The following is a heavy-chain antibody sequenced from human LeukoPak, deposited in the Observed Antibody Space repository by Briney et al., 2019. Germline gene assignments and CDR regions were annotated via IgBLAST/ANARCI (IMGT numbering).Heavy chain of an antibody. CDR1: GFTFSTYA. J-gene: IGHJ5*02. D-gene: IGHD2-21*02. Sequence: PGGSLRLSCVASGFTFSTYAMSWVRQAPGKGLEWVSDVSGSGGSTYYADSVKGRFTISRDNSKNTLYLQMNSLRAEDTAVYYCAKDRIPPNCGGGCYDPRNWFDPWGQGTLVTVSS. CDR3: AKDRIPPNCGGGCYDPRNWFDP. CDR2: VSGSGGST. V-gene: IGHV3-23*01.